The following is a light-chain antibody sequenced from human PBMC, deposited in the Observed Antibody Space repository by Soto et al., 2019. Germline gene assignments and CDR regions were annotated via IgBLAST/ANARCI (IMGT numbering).Light chain of an antibody. CDR3: QQYGSSPWT. CDR2: VAS. V-gene: IGKV3-20*01. CDR1: QSVSSSS. J-gene: IGKJ1*01. Sequence: EIVLTQSPGTLSLSTGERATLSCRASQSVSSSSLDWYQQKPGQTPRLLIYVASSRATGIPDRFSGSGSGTDFTLTISRLEPEDFAVYYCQQYGSSPWTFGQGTKVEIK.